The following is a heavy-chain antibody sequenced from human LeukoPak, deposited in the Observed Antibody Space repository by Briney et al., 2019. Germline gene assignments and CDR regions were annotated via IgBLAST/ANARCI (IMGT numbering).Heavy chain of an antibody. CDR1: GFTFTGYW. V-gene: IGHV3-7*01. CDR2: LGQDGTKK. J-gene: IGHJ4*02. CDR3: ARDRGTQSDY. D-gene: IGHD3-16*01. Sequence: GGSLRLSCAASGFTFTGYWMSWVRQAPGKGLEWVANLGQDGTKKYYVDSVKGRFTIPRDNAKNSLYLQMDSLRPEDTAVYYCARDRGTQSDYWGQGTLVTVSS.